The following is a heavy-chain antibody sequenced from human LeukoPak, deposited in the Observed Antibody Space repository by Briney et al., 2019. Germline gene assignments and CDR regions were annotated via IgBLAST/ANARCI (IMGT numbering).Heavy chain of an antibody. J-gene: IGHJ3*02. Sequence: PGGSLRLSCAASGFSFSTYSMNWVRQAPGKGLEWVSSTSSSGSYIYYADSLKGRFTISRDNAKNSLYLQMNSLRAEDTAVYYCAKDCSDWYPGAFDIWGQGTMVTVSS. CDR3: AKDCSDWYPGAFDI. CDR2: TSSSGSYI. D-gene: IGHD6-19*01. CDR1: GFSFSTYS. V-gene: IGHV3-21*01.